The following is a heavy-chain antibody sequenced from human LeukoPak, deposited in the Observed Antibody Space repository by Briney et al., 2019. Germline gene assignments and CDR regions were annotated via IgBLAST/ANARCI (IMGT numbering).Heavy chain of an antibody. CDR1: GYSFTNYG. J-gene: IGHJ5*02. Sequence: ASVKVSCKTSGYSFTNYGITWVRQAPGQGLEWMGWISGYNSKPFYAQNFQGRVTMTTDTSTSTVYMEVRSLRSDDTAVYYCARDEAAAGFDPWGQGTLVTVSS. CDR2: ISGYNSKP. V-gene: IGHV1-18*01. CDR3: ARDEAAAGFDP. D-gene: IGHD6-13*01.